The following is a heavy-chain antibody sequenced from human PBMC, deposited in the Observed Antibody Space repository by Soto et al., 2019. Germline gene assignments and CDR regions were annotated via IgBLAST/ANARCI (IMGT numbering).Heavy chain of an antibody. CDR1: GGTFSSYA. J-gene: IGHJ6*02. CDR3: ARGNDYGGNRYYYGMDV. V-gene: IGHV1-69*01. CDR2: IIPIFGTA. D-gene: IGHD4-17*01. Sequence: QVQLVQSGAAVKKPGSSVKVSCKASGGTFSSYAISWVRQAPGQGLEWMGGIIPIFGTANYAQKFQGRVTITADESTSTAYMELSSLRSEDTAVYYCARGNDYGGNRYYYGMDVWGQGTTVTVSS.